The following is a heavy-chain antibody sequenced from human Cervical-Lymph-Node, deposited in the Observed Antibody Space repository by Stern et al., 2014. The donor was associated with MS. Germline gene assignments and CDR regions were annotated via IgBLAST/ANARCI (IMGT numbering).Heavy chain of an antibody. CDR1: GFKFDDFA. CDR2: LGWNSEGR. CDR3: AKADDYAAGIDA. V-gene: IGHV3-9*01. Sequence: VQLLQPGGGMVQPGRSLRLSCEASGFKFDDFAMHWVRHAPGKGLEWVSGLGWNSEGRGYADSVQGRFTISRDNAKSSLYLQMNSLTAEDTALYYCAKADDYAAGIDAWGQGTLVVVSS. J-gene: IGHJ5*02. D-gene: IGHD3-16*01.